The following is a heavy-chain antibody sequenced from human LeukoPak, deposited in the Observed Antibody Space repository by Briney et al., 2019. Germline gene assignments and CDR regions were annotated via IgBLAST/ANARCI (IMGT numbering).Heavy chain of an antibody. D-gene: IGHD3-3*01. J-gene: IGHJ4*02. CDR1: GGSISSYY. CDR3: ARTYYDFWSGQGYFDY. CDR2: IYYSGST. Sequence: SETLSLTCTVSGGSISSYYWSWIRQPPGKGLEWVGYIYYSGSTNYNPSLKSRVTISVDTSKNQFSLKLSSVTAADTAVYYCARTYYDFWSGQGYFDYWGQGTLVTVSS. V-gene: IGHV4-59*08.